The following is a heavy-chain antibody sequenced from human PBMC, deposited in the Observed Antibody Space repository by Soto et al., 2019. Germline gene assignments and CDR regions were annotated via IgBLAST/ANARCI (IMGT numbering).Heavy chain of an antibody. CDR3: ARDLSNHQLKYYYYGMDV. CDR1: GFTFSSYD. CDR2: IGTAGDT. J-gene: IGHJ6*02. V-gene: IGHV3-13*01. D-gene: IGHD4-4*01. Sequence: GGSLRLSCAASGFTFSSYDMHWVRQATGKGLEWVSAIGTAGDTYYPGSVKGRFTISRENAKNSLYLQMNSLRAEDTAVYYCARDLSNHQLKYYYYGMDVWGQGTTVTVSS.